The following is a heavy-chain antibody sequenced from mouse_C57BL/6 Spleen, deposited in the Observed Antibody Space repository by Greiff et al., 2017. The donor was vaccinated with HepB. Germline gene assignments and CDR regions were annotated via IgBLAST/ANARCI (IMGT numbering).Heavy chain of an antibody. Sequence: EVQLKESGAELVRPGASVKLSCTASGFNIKDDYMHWVKQRPEQGLEWIGWIDPENGDTEYASKFQGKATITADTSSNSAYLQLSSLTSEDTAVYYCTTGPPDAYWGQGTLVTVSA. J-gene: IGHJ3*01. D-gene: IGHD3-3*01. CDR3: TTGPPDAY. CDR1: GFNIKDDY. V-gene: IGHV14-4*01. CDR2: IDPENGDT.